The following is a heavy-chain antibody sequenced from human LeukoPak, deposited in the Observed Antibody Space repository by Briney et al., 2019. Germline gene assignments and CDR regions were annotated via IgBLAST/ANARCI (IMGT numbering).Heavy chain of an antibody. D-gene: IGHD3-10*01. CDR1: GGSISSSSYY. V-gene: IGHV4-39*01. Sequence: SETLSLTCTVSGGSISSSSYYWGWIRQPPGKGLEWIGSTYYSGSTYYNLSLKSRVTISVDTSKNQFSLKLSSVTAADTAVYYCARVVGYGSGSYYNVYYYYYMDVWGKGTTVTISS. CDR3: ARVVGYGSGSYYNVYYYYYMDV. J-gene: IGHJ6*03. CDR2: TYYSGST.